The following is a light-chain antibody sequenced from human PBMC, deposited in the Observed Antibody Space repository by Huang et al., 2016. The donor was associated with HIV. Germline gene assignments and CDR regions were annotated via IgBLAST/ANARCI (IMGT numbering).Light chain of an antibody. CDR3: QQYNNFYT. CDR2: GAS. J-gene: IGKJ3*01. Sequence: ELVLTQSPATLSVSPGERATLSCRASQSVSGSLAWYQQKHGQAPRLLIYGASTRATGVPARVSGSGSGTEFTLTISSLQSEDFAVYYCQQYNNFYTFGPGTRVDIK. CDR1: QSVSGS. V-gene: IGKV3-15*01.